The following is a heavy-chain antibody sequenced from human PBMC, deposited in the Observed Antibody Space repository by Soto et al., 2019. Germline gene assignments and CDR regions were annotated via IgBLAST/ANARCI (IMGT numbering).Heavy chain of an antibody. Sequence: EVQLLESGGGLVQPGGSLRLSCAASGFTFNSYAMSWVHQAPGKGLEWVSTFSGSGGNTYYADSVKGRFTISRDNSKDTLYLQMNSLRADDTALYYCAKRSAATAGYFDYWGQGTLITVSS. J-gene: IGHJ4*02. V-gene: IGHV3-23*01. CDR2: FSGSGGNT. CDR1: GFTFNSYA. D-gene: IGHD6-13*01. CDR3: AKRSAATAGYFDY.